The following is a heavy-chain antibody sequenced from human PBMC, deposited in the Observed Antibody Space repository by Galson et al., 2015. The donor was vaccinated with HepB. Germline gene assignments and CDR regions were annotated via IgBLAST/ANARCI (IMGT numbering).Heavy chain of an antibody. CDR1: GYNFSGFW. D-gene: IGHD1-14*01. V-gene: IGHV5-51*01. J-gene: IGHJ5*02. Sequence: QSGAEVKKPGESLKISCTGSGYNFSGFWIAWVRQVPGKGLEWMGIIYPGDSDTRYSPSFQGQVTMSVDKSISTTYLQWNSLKASDSAIYYCARVEASKPGWLDPWGQGTLVTVSS. CDR3: ARVEASKPGWLDP. CDR2: IYPGDSDT.